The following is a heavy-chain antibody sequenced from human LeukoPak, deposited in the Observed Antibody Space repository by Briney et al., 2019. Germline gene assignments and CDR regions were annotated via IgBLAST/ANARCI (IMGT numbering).Heavy chain of an antibody. Sequence: PSETLSLTCTVSGGSVSSGNYYWSWIRQPPGKGLEWIGYISYSGSTKYNPSLMSRVTISVDTSKNQFSLKLSSATAADTAVYYCARLDYYHFDYWGQGTVVTVSS. CDR3: ARLDYYHFDY. V-gene: IGHV4-61*01. CDR2: ISYSGST. CDR1: GGSVSSGNYY. J-gene: IGHJ4*02. D-gene: IGHD3-22*01.